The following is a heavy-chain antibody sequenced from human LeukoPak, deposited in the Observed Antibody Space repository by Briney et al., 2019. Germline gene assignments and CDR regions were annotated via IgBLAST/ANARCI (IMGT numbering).Heavy chain of an antibody. V-gene: IGHV3-48*01. Sequence: TGGSLRLSCAASGFTFSSYSMNWVRQAPGKGLEWVSYISSSSSTIYYADSVKGRFTISRDNAKNSLYLQMNSLRAEDTAVYYCARDSGYYDSIGYYAKGAFDIWAKGQWSPSLQ. CDR3: ARDSGYYDSIGYYAKGAFDI. CDR2: ISSSSSTI. CDR1: GFTFSSYS. J-gene: IGHJ3*02. D-gene: IGHD3-22*01.